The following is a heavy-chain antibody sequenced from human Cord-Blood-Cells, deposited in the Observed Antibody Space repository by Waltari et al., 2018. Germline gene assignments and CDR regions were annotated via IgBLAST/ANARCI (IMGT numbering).Heavy chain of an antibody. V-gene: IGHV4-59*01. CDR3: ARARYCSGGSCYSNAFDI. CDR1: GGSISSYY. Sequence: QVQLQESGPGLVKPSETLSLTCPVSGGSISSYYWSWIRPPPGKGLEWIGYIYYSGSTNYNPSLKSRVTISVDTSKNQFSLKLSSVTAADTAVYYCARARYCSGGSCYSNAFDIWGQGTMVTVSS. CDR2: IYYSGST. J-gene: IGHJ3*02. D-gene: IGHD2-15*01.